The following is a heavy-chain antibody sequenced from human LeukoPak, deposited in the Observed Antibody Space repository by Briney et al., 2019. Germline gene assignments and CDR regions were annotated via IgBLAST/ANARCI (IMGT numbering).Heavy chain of an antibody. Sequence: ASVKVSCKASGYTFTSYGISWVRQAPGQGLAWMGWINPNSGCTNYAQNFQGRVTMTRDTSISTAYMELSRLRSDDTAVYYCARDRYNWNYFDYWGQGTLVTVSS. CDR1: GYTFTSYG. CDR3: ARDRYNWNYFDY. J-gene: IGHJ4*02. D-gene: IGHD1-20*01. V-gene: IGHV1-2*02. CDR2: INPNSGCT.